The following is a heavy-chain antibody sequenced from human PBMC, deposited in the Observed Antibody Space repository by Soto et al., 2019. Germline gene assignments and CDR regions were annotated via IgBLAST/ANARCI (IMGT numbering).Heavy chain of an antibody. CDR2: ISYDGSNK. Sequence: QVQLVESGGGVVQPGRSLSLSCAASGFTFSSYAMHWVRQAPGKGLEWVAVISYDGSNKYYADSVKGRFTISRDNSKNTLYLQMNSLRAEDTAVYYCATLWIQSTTSSEWFDPWGQGTLVTVSS. D-gene: IGHD5-18*01. CDR1: GFTFSSYA. J-gene: IGHJ5*02. V-gene: IGHV3-30-3*01. CDR3: ATLWIQSTTSSEWFDP.